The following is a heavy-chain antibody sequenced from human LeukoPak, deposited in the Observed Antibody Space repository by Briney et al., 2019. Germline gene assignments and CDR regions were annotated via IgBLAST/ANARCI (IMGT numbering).Heavy chain of an antibody. D-gene: IGHD3-22*01. Sequence: GASVKVSCKASRYTFTSYDINWVREAAGQGLEWMGWMNPNTGRTGYAQKFQGRVTMTRDTSISTAYMELSSLRSEDTAVYYCARLAETPDYYPNGGYFYLGYWGQGTPVTVSS. J-gene: IGHJ4*02. CDR2: MNPNTGRT. V-gene: IGHV1-8*01. CDR1: RYTFTSYD. CDR3: ARLAETPDYYPNGGYFYLGY.